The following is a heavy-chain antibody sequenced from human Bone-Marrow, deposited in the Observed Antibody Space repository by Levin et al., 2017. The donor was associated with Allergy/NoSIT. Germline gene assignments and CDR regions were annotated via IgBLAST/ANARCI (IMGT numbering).Heavy chain of an antibody. CDR3: ARGWSRYFDWLLYEVPYYYYGMDV. CDR2: MNPNSGNT. J-gene: IGHJ6*02. V-gene: IGHV1-8*01. Sequence: ASVKVSCKASGYTFTSYDINWVRQATGQGLEWMGWMNPNSGNTGYAQKFQGRVTMTRNTSISTAYMELSSLRSEDTAVYYCARGWSRYFDWLLYEVPYYYYGMDVWGQGTTVTVSS. D-gene: IGHD3-9*01. CDR1: GYTFTSYD.